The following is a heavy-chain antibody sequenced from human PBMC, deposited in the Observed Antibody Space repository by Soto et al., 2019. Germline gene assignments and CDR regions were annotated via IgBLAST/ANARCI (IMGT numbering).Heavy chain of an antibody. J-gene: IGHJ6*02. CDR2: FYYVST. CDR3: ARDRLLSAYYYDDYGMDV. CDR1: GGSIGSYY. Sequence: PSETLPLTCTVSGGSIGSYYWSWIRQPPGKGLECIGYFYYVSTNYTPSFTRRVTISVDVSKDQFTLRPSSVTAADTAVYYCARDRLLSAYYYDDYGMDVWGQGTTVTVSS. D-gene: IGHD3-3*02. V-gene: IGHV4-59*01.